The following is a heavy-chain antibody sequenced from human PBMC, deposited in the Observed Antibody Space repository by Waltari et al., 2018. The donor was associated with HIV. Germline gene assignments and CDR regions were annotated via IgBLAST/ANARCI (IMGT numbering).Heavy chain of an antibody. CDR3: ARDWWQLPSGGYFFDY. Sequence: QVQLVQSGAEVKKPGASVKVSCTASRFTFTAYYVHWVRQAPGQGLEWMGWINPKSGVTHFAQNFQGRINMTRDTSIKTAYLELSRLQSDDTAFYYCARDWWQLPSGGYFFDYWGQGTLVTVSS. V-gene: IGHV1-2*02. J-gene: IGHJ4*02. D-gene: IGHD2-15*01. CDR1: RFTFTAYY. CDR2: INPKSGVT.